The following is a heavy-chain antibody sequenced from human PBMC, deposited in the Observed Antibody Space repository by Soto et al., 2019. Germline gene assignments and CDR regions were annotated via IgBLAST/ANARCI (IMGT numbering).Heavy chain of an antibody. CDR1: GFTFSSYA. CDR3: AKGSGSYYYYGMDV. V-gene: IGHV3-23*01. CDR2: ISGSGGST. J-gene: IGHJ6*02. Sequence: PGGSLRLSCAASGFTFSSYAMSWVRQAPGKGLEWVSAISGSGGSTYYADSVKGRFTISRDNSKNTLYLQMNSLRAEDTAVYYCAKGSGSYYYYGMDVWGQGTTVNVSS. D-gene: IGHD1-26*01.